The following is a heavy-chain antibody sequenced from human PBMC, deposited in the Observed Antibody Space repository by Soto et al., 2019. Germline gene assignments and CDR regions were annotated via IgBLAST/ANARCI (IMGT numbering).Heavy chain of an antibody. CDR3: ASSQYDVVAGSVWFDA. J-gene: IGHJ5*02. CDR1: GGSISSGCYA. Sequence: TLSLPCAVSGGSISSGCYAWSWIRQPPGKGLEWIGYIYHSGNTYYNPSLKGRVTISLDHSRNQFSLRLNSVTAADTAVYFCASSQYDVVAGSVWFDAWGQGTLVTVSS. V-gene: IGHV4-30-2*01. CDR2: IYHSGNT. D-gene: IGHD3-16*01.